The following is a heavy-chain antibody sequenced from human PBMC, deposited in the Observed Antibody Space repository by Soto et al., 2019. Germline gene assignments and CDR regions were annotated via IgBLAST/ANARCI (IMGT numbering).Heavy chain of an antibody. Sequence: ETLALTCTVSGDSIISSDFYWGWVRQPPGKGLEWIGSIFYLGSSYYNPSLESRVTMSVDTSKNQFSLRLRSVTAADTALYFCARHSLALRKNNWFDPWGQGIMVTVSS. CDR3: ARHSLALRKNNWFDP. J-gene: IGHJ5*02. D-gene: IGHD3-3*02. V-gene: IGHV4-39*01. CDR2: IFYLGSS. CDR1: GDSIISSDFY.